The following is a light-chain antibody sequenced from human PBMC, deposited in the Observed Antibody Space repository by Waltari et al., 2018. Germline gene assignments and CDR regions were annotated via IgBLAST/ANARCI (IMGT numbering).Light chain of an antibody. CDR2: DAS. J-gene: IGKJ2*01. CDR1: QSVSSS. V-gene: IGKV3-15*01. Sequence: ELVMTQSPDTLSVSPGEGATLSCRASQSVSSSLAWYQKKPGQAPRLLIYDASTRATGIPARFGGSGSGTEFTLTISSLQSEDFGVYYCQQDNKRDTFGQGTKLEIK. CDR3: QQDNKRDT.